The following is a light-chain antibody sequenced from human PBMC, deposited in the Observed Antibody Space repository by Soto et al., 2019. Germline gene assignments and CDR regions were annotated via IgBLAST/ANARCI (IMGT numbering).Light chain of an antibody. J-gene: IGLJ6*01. CDR3: CSYAGSPNV. Sequence: QSALTQPRSVAGSPGQSVTISCTGTISDVGGYNYVSWYQQHPGKAPKVMIYDVSKRPSGVPDRCSGSKSGNTASLTISGLQSEDEDDYYCCSYAGSPNVFGTGTKVTVL. V-gene: IGLV2-11*01. CDR1: ISDVGGYNY. CDR2: DVS.